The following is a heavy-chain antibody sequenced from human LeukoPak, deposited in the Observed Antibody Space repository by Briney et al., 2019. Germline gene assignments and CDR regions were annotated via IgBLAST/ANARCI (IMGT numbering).Heavy chain of an antibody. J-gene: IGHJ5*02. CDR3: ARVLYRCSSTSCYVMMGEAFDP. CDR1: GGTFSSYA. D-gene: IGHD2-2*01. CDR2: IIPIFGTA. Sequence: SVKVSSKASGGTFSSYAISWVPQAPGQGLGWMGGIIPIFGTANYAQKFQGRVTITADESTSTAYMELSSLRSEDTAVYYCARVLYRCSSTSCYVMMGEAFDPWGQGTLVTVSS. V-gene: IGHV1-69*13.